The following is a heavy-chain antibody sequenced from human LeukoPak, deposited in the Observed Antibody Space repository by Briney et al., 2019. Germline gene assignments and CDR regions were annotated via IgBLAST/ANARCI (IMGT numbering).Heavy chain of an antibody. CDR3: ARGDYFGSGTSFIDAFDI. D-gene: IGHD3-10*01. Sequence: PGGSQRLSCAASGFTFSNYWMSWVRQAPGKGLEWVANIKQYGSEKYYVDSVKGRFTISRDNAKNSLYLQMNSLRAEDTAVYYCARGDYFGSGTSFIDAFDIWGQGTMVTVS. J-gene: IGHJ3*02. V-gene: IGHV3-7*01. CDR2: IKQYGSEK. CDR1: GFTFSNYW.